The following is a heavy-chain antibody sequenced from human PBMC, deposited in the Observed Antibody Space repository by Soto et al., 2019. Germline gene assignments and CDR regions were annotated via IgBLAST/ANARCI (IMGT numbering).Heavy chain of an antibody. J-gene: IGHJ3*02. CDR3: ARPPPYRRDAFDI. CDR2: ISGSGDTT. CDR1: RLTFSNYA. V-gene: IGHV3-23*01. Sequence: GGSLRLSCVSSRLTFSNYALSWVRQAPGKGLEWVSSISGSGDTTYYADSVKGRFTISRDNAKNSLYLQMNSLRDEDTAVYYCARPPPYRRDAFDIWGQGTMVTVSS.